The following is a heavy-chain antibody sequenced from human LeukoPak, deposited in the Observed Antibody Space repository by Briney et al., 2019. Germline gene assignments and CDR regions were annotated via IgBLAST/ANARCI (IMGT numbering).Heavy chain of an antibody. CDR3: ASHWAQQVVSDY. J-gene: IGHJ4*02. V-gene: IGHV3-30*03. D-gene: IGHD6-13*01. CDR1: GFTFSSYW. Sequence: GGSLRLSCAASGFTFSSYWMSWVRQAPGKGLEWVAVISYDGKNKYYADSVKGRFTISRDNSKNTLYLQMNSLRVEDTAVYYCASHWAQQVVSDYWGQGTLVTVSS. CDR2: ISYDGKNK.